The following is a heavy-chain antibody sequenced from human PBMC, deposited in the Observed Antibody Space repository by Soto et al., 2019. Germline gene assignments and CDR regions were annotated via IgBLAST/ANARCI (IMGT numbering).Heavy chain of an antibody. CDR2: TTGSGANK. V-gene: IGHV3-23*01. Sequence: EVNLLESGGGLVQPGESLRISCVGSGFTFKNYAMTWVRQAPGKGLEWVSGTTGSGANKHYADSVRGRFTISRDNSKKTLYLEMRSLRVEDTAVYYCAKDGDFGEDGPAEYFEHWGQGTLVTVSS. CDR1: GFTFKNYA. CDR3: AKDGDFGEDGPAEYFEH. J-gene: IGHJ1*01. D-gene: IGHD4-17*01.